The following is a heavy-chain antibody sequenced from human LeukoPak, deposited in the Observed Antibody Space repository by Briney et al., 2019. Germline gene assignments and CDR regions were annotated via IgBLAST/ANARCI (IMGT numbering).Heavy chain of an antibody. CDR1: GFTFSSYA. CDR3: ARAQVGDGYSYCPDY. D-gene: IGHD5-18*01. J-gene: IGHJ4*02. V-gene: IGHV3-30-3*01. Sequence: GRSLRLSCAASGFTFSSYAMHWVRQAPGKGLEWVAVISYDGSNKYYADSVKGRFTISRDNSKNTLYLQMNSLRAEDTAVYYCARAQVGDGYSYCPDYWGQGTLVPVSS. CDR2: ISYDGSNK.